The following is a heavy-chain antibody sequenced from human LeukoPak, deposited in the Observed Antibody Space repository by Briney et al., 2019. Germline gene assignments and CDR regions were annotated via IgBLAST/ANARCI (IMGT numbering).Heavy chain of an antibody. CDR3: ASRTAVGGAFDI. Sequence: SVKVSSKASGGTFSSYAISWVRQAPGQGLEWMGGIIPIFGTANYAQKFQGRVTITTDESTSTAYMELSSLRSEDTAVYYCASRTAVGGAFDIWGQGTMVTVSS. D-gene: IGHD2-2*01. V-gene: IGHV1-69*05. J-gene: IGHJ3*02. CDR1: GGTFSSYA. CDR2: IIPIFGTA.